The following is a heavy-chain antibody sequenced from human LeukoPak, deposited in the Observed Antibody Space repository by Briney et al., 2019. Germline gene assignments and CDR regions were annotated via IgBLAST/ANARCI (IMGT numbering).Heavy chain of an antibody. CDR3: ARAKKYYYDSSGYPVYYYYMDV. Sequence: ASVKVSCKASGYTFTSYDINWVRQATGQGLEWMGWMNPNSGNTGYAQKFQGRVTMTRNTSISTAYMELSSLRSEDTAVYYCARAKKYYYDSSGYPVYYYYMDVWGKGTTVTVSS. J-gene: IGHJ6*03. CDR2: MNPNSGNT. V-gene: IGHV1-8*01. CDR1: GYTFTSYD. D-gene: IGHD3-22*01.